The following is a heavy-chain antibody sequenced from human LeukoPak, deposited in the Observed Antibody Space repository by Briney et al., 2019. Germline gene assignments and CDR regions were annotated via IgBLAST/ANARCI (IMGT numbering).Heavy chain of an antibody. CDR3: AKDDGGTPGY. V-gene: IGHV3-43*01. CDR2: ISWDGGST. J-gene: IGHJ4*02. Sequence: GGSLRLSCAASGFTFDDYTMHWVRQAPGKGLEWVSLISWDGGSTYYADSVKGRFTISRDNSKNSLYLQMNSLRTEDTALYYCAKDDGGTPGYWGQGTLVTVSS. CDR1: GFTFDDYT. D-gene: IGHD4-23*01.